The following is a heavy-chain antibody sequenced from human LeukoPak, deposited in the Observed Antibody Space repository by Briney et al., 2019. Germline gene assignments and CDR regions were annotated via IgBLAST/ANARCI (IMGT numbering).Heavy chain of an antibody. Sequence: PSETLSLTCTVSGGSISSYYWSWIRQPPGKGLEWIGYIYYSGSTNYNPSLKSRVTISVDTSKNQFSLKLSSVTAADTAVYYCASSSSSYCYYYGMDVWGQGTTVTVSS. CDR1: GGSISSYY. CDR3: ASSSSSYCYYYGMDV. J-gene: IGHJ6*02. V-gene: IGHV4-59*01. D-gene: IGHD6-6*01. CDR2: IYYSGST.